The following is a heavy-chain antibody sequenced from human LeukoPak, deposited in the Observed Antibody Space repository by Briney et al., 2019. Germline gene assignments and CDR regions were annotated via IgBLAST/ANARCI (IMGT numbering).Heavy chain of an antibody. D-gene: IGHD5-24*01. CDR1: GYTFTSYG. J-gene: IGHJ6*02. CDR3: ARDYIMATIIPRRYYYGMDV. Sequence: GASVKVSCKASGYTFTSYGISWVRQAPGQGLEWMGWISAYNGNTNYAQKLQGRVTMTTDTSTSTAYMELRSLRSDDTAVYYCARDYIMATIIPRRYYYGMDVWGQGTTVTVSS. CDR2: ISAYNGNT. V-gene: IGHV1-18*01.